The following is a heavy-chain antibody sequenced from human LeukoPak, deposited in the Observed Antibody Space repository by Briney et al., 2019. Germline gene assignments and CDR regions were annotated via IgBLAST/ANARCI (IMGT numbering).Heavy chain of an antibody. CDR3: ARGRGAYIYGDFDY. Sequence: PGGSLRLSCAASGFIFSNYEMNWVRQAPGKGLEWVSYISSGGSNKYSADSVKGRSTISRDNVKNSLYLQMNSLRAEDTAVYCARGRGAYIYGDFDYWGQGTLVTVSS. J-gene: IGHJ4*02. D-gene: IGHD5-18*01. CDR2: ISSGGSNK. CDR1: GFIFSNYE. V-gene: IGHV3-48*03.